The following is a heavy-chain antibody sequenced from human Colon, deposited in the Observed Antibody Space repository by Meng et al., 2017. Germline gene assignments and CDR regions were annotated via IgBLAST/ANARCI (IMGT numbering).Heavy chain of an antibody. V-gene: IGHV4-59*01. D-gene: IGHD1-26*01. CDR3: ARGVGAFV. Sequence: GSLRLSCTVSGGSISGYMWSWIRQPPGKGLEWLGYISYTGNTNHNPSLRGRVTMSVDTSKNQFSLTLTSVTAADTAVYYGARGVGAFVWGQGTLVTVSS. CDR1: GGSISGYM. J-gene: IGHJ4*02. CDR2: ISYTGNT.